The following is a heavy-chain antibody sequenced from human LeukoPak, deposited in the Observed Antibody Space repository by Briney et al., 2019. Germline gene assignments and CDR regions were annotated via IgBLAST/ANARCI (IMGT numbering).Heavy chain of an antibody. CDR2: INTNTGNP. CDR1: GYTFTSYA. J-gene: IGHJ4*02. V-gene: IGHV7-4-1*02. Sequence: GASVTVSCKASGYTFTSYAMNWVRQAPGQGLEWMGWINTNTGNPTYAQGFTGRFVFSLDTSVSTAYLQISSLKAEDTAVYYCARVGGRGYSGYPLVDYWGQGTLVTVSS. CDR3: ARVGGRGYSGYPLVDY. D-gene: IGHD5-12*01.